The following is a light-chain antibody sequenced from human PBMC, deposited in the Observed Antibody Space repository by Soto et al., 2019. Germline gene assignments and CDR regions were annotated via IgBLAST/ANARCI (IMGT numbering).Light chain of an antibody. CDR3: QQYGSPPWA. J-gene: IGKJ1*01. V-gene: IGKV3-20*01. Sequence: IVLTQSPGTLSLSPGERATLSCRASQSVGSNFLAWYQQKRGQAPRILIYAASNRASVIPDRFSGSGSGSDFTLSSRKLEPEDFAVYYCQQYGSPPWAFGQGTRVEI. CDR1: QSVGSNF. CDR2: AAS.